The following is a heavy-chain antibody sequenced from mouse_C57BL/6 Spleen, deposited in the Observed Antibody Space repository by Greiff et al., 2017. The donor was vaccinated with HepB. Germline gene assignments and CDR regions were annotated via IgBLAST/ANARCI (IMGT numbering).Heavy chain of an antibody. D-gene: IGHD1-1*01. CDR2: IDPSDSYT. CDR1: GYTFTSYW. J-gene: IGHJ4*01. CDR3: ARSRGITTVVEAMDY. Sequence: VQLQQPGAELVMPGASVKLSCKASGYTFTSYWMHWVKQRPGQGLEWIGEIDPSDSYTNYNQKFKGKSTLTVDKSSSTAYMQLSSLTSEDSAVYYCARSRGITTVVEAMDYWGQGTSVTVSS. V-gene: IGHV1-69*01.